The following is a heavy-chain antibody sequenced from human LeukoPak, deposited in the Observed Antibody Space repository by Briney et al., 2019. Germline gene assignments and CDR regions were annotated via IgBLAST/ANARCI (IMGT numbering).Heavy chain of an antibody. CDR3: ARLSRQQLADY. V-gene: IGHV3-74*01. J-gene: IGHJ4*02. CDR1: GFTFSSYW. Sequence: PGGSQRLSCAASGFTFSSYWMHWVRQAPGKGLVWVSRINSDGSSTYYADSVKGRFTISRDNAKNTLYLQTNSLRAEDTAVYYCARLSRQQLADYWGQGTLVTVSS. D-gene: IGHD6-13*01. CDR2: INSDGSST.